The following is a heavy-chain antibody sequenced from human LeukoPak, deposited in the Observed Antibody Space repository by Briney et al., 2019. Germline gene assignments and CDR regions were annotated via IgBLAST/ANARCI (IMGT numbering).Heavy chain of an antibody. CDR2: ISGSGGST. D-gene: IGHD5-18*01. J-gene: IGHJ6*03. CDR1: GFTFSSYA. Sequence: GGSLRLSCAASGFTFSSYAMSWVRHAPGKGLEWVSAISGSGGSTYYADSVKGRFTISRDNSKNTLYLQMNSLRAEDTAVYYCAKEGPGYSYGLPPYYYYYMDVWGKGTTVTISS. CDR3: AKEGPGYSYGLPPYYYYYMDV. V-gene: IGHV3-23*01.